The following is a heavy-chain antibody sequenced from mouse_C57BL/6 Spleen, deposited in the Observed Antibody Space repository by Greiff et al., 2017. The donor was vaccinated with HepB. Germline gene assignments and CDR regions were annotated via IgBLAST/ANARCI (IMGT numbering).Heavy chain of an antibody. CDR3: ARYYGSSYDY. CDR2: ISSGSSTI. CDR1: GFTFSDYG. J-gene: IGHJ2*01. V-gene: IGHV5-17*01. D-gene: IGHD1-1*01. Sequence: EVHLVESGGGLVKPGGSLKLSCAASGFTFSDYGMHWVRQAPEKGLEWVAYISSGSSTIYYADTVKGRITISRDNAKNTLFLQMTSLRSEDTAMYYCARYYGSSYDYWGQGTTLTVSS.